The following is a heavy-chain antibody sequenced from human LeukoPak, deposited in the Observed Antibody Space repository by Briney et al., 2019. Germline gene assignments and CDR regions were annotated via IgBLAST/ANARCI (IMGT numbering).Heavy chain of an antibody. CDR3: ARGFDGANAFDL. CDR1: GFTFSSYS. CDR2: INQDGSER. Sequence: GGSLRLSCAASGFTFSSYSMNWVRQAPGKGLEWVANINQDGSERYYMDSVKGRFTVSRDNAKDSLSLQMNSLRVEDTAVYYCARGFDGANAFDLWGQGTMVTVSS. V-gene: IGHV3-7*01. J-gene: IGHJ3*01.